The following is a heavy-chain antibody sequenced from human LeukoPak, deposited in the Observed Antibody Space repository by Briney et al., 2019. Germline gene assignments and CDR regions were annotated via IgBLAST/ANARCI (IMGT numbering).Heavy chain of an antibody. CDR1: GGSFSGYY. Sequence: PSETLSLTCAVYGGSFSGYYWRWIRQPPGKGLEWIGEINHSGSTNYNPSLKSRVTISVDTSKNQFSLKLSSVTAADTAVYYCARRDYYYSSGHHFYYYFDYWGQGTLVTVSS. D-gene: IGHD3-22*01. CDR2: INHSGST. CDR3: ARRDYYYSSGHHFYYYFDY. J-gene: IGHJ4*02. V-gene: IGHV4-34*01.